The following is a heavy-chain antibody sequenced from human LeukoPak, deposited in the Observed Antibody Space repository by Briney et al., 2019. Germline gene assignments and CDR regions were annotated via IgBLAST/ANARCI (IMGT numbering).Heavy chain of an antibody. CDR3: ARVKQRLVRLLGRDTTYNYYYYMDV. CDR1: GGSFSDYY. CDR2: IKQDRSEK. J-gene: IGHJ6*03. V-gene: IGHV3-7*01. Sequence: ETLSLTCAVYGGSFSDYYWSWVRQAPGKGLEWVANIKQDRSEKYYVDSVKGRFTVSRDNARNSLYLQMNSLSPEDTAVYYCARVKQRLVRLLGRDTTYNYYYYMDVWGKGTTVTVSS. D-gene: IGHD6-13*01.